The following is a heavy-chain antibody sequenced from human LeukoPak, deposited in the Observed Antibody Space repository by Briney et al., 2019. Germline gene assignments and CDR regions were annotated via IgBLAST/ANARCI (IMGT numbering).Heavy chain of an antibody. V-gene: IGHV4-34*01. D-gene: IGHD3-10*01. CDR1: GGSFSGYY. CDR3: AAMVRGVINPYFDY. J-gene: IGHJ4*02. Sequence: SETLSLTCAVYGGSFSGYYWSWIRQPPGKGLEWIGEINRSGSTNYNPSLKSRVTISVDTSKNQFSLKLSSVTAADTAVYYCAAMVRGVINPYFDYWGQGTLVTVSS. CDR2: INRSGST.